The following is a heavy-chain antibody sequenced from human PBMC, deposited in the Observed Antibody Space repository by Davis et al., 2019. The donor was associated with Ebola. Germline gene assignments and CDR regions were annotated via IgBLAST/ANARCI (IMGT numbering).Heavy chain of an antibody. CDR3: ARVVRYCSGGRCYGDDAFNI. J-gene: IGHJ3*02. V-gene: IGHV1-18*01. Sequence: AASVKVSCKASGYTFTSYGITWVRQAAGQGLEWMGWSNAYNGNTNYAQKLQGRVTMTTDTSTSTAYMELRSLRSDDTAVYYGARVVRYCSGGRCYGDDAFNIWGQGTMVTVSS. CDR1: GYTFTSYG. D-gene: IGHD2-15*01. CDR2: SNAYNGNT.